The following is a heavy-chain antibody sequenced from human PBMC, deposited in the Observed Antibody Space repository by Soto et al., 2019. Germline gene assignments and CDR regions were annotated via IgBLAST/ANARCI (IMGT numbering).Heavy chain of an antibody. CDR3: ARSPPGTAMVIVAY. J-gene: IGHJ4*02. CDR2: IYYSGST. V-gene: IGHV4-39*01. Sequence: QLQLQESGPGLVKPSETLSLTCTVSGGSISSSSYYWGWIRQPPGKGLEWIGSIYYSGSTSYNPSLKSRVTISVDTSKNQFSLKLSSVTAADTAVYYCARSPPGTAMVIVAYWGQGTLVTVSS. CDR1: GGSISSSSYY. D-gene: IGHD5-18*01.